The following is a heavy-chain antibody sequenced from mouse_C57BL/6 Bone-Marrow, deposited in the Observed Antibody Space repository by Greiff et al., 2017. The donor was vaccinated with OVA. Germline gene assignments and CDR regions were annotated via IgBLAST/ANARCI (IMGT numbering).Heavy chain of an antibody. CDR1: GFTFSDYG. V-gene: IGHV5-17*01. Sequence: EVKLMESGGGLVKPGGSLKLSCAASGFTFSDYGMHWVRQAPEKGLEWVAYISSGSSTIYYADTVKGRFTISRDNAKNTLFLQMTSLRSEDTAMYYCARDGGNYFDYWGQGTTLTVSS. CDR3: ARDGGNYFDY. CDR2: ISSGSSTI. J-gene: IGHJ2*01. D-gene: IGHD2-3*01.